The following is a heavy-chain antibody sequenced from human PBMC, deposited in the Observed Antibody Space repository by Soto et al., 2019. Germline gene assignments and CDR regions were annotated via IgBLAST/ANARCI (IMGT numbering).Heavy chain of an antibody. CDR3: ARGFLGGMGEVYGMDV. CDR2: IWYDGSNK. D-gene: IGHD1-26*01. CDR1: GFTFSSYG. J-gene: IGHJ6*02. V-gene: IGHV3-33*01. Sequence: GGSLRLSCAASGFTFSSYGMHWVRQAPGKGLEWVAVIWYDGSNKYYADSVKGRFTISRDNSKNTLYLQMNSLRAEDTAVYYCARGFLGGMGEVYGMDVWGQGTTVTVSS.